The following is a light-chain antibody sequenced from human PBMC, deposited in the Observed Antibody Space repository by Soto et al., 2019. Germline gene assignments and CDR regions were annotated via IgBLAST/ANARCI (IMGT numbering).Light chain of an antibody. V-gene: IGKV3-20*01. CDR2: GAS. CDR3: QQYGSSPYP. Sequence: EIVLTQSPGTLSLSPGERATLSCSASQSVSSSYLAWYQQKPGQAPRLLIYGASSRATGIPDRFSGSGSGTDFTLTISRLEPEDFAVYYSQQYGSSPYPFGQGTKLEIK. CDR1: QSVSSSY. J-gene: IGKJ2*01.